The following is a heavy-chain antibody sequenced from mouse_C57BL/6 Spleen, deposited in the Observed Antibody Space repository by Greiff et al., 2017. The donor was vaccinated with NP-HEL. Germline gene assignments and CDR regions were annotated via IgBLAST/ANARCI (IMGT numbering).Heavy chain of an antibody. CDR3: AHYYGSSYDYAMDY. Sequence: QVQLQQSGPELVKPGASVKISCKASGYAFSSSWMNWVKQRPGKGLEWIGRIYPGDGDTNYNGKFKGKATLTADKSSSTAYMQLSSLTSEDSAVYFCAHYYGSSYDYAMDYWGQGTSVTVSS. D-gene: IGHD1-1*01. CDR2: IYPGDGDT. J-gene: IGHJ4*01. V-gene: IGHV1-82*01. CDR1: GYAFSSSW.